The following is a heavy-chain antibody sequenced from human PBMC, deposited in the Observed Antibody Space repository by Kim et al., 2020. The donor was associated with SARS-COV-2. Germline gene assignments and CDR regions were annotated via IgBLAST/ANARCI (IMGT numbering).Heavy chain of an antibody. CDR2: ISGSGGST. J-gene: IGHJ4*02. CDR3: AKSHKSKSYGSGPVQKDY. Sequence: GGSLRLSCAASGFTFSSYAMSWVRQAPGKGLEWVSAISGSGGSTYYADSVKGRFTISRDNSKNTLYLQMNSLRAEDTAVYYCAKSHKSKSYGSGPVQKDYWGQGTLVTVSS. CDR1: GFTFSSYA. D-gene: IGHD3-10*01. V-gene: IGHV3-23*01.